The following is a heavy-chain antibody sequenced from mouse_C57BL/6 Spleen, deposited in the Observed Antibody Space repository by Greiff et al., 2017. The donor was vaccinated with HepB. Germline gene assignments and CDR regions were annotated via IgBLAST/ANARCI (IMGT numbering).Heavy chain of an antibody. V-gene: IGHV1-69*01. J-gene: IGHJ2*01. Sequence: QVQLQQPGAELVMPGASVKLSCKASGYTFTSYWMHWVKQRPGQGLEWIGEIDPSDSYTNYNQKFKGKSTLTVDKSSSTAYMQLSSLTSEDSAVYYCARVGTGTSGFDYWGQGTTLTVSS. CDR1: GYTFTSYW. D-gene: IGHD4-1*01. CDR3: ARVGTGTSGFDY. CDR2: IDPSDSYT.